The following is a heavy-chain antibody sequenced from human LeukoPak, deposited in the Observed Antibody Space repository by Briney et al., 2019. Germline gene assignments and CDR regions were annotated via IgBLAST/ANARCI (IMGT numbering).Heavy chain of an antibody. V-gene: IGHV4-38-2*01. J-gene: IGHJ6*04. CDR1: GYSISSGYY. CDR2: IYHSGST. Sequence: SETLSLTCAVSGYSISSGYYWGWIRQPPGKGLEWIGSIYHSGSTYYNPSLKSRVTISVDTSKNQSSLKLSSVTAADTAVYYCARSPGGMDVWGKGTTVTVSS. CDR3: ARSPGGMDV.